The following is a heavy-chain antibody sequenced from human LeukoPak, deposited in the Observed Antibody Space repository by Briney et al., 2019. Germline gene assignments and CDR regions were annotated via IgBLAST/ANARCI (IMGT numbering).Heavy chain of an antibody. Sequence: SETLSLTCTVSGGSISYFYWSWIRQPAGKGLEWIGRIYTSGSTNYNPSLKSRVTMSVDASKKQFSLKLSSVTAADTAVYYCARYSSSSRTVRFDPWGQGTLITVSS. D-gene: IGHD6-6*01. CDR3: ARYSSSSRTVRFDP. V-gene: IGHV4-4*07. CDR2: IYTSGST. CDR1: GGSISYFY. J-gene: IGHJ5*02.